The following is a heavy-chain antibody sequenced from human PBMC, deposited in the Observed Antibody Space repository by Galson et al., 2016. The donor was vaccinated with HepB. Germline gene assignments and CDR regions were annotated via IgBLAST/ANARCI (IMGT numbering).Heavy chain of an antibody. Sequence: SLRLSCAVSGFAFSTSWMTWVRQAPGKGLEYLANIKKDGSETHYADSVRGRFTISRDNARNSLFLQMSTLRAEDTAVYHCAFGAWLDYWGQGTLVTVSS. D-gene: IGHD2-21*02. J-gene: IGHJ4*02. CDR1: GFAFSTSW. CDR3: AFGAWLDY. V-gene: IGHV3-7*01. CDR2: IKKDGSET.